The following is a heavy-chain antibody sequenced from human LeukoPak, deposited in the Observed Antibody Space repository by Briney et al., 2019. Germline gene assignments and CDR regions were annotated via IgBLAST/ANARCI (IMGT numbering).Heavy chain of an antibody. J-gene: IGHJ6*03. CDR2: IIPIFGTA. CDR1: GGTFSSYA. CDR3: ARVLYYDSSGYSTYYYYMDV. D-gene: IGHD3-22*01. Sequence: ASVKVSCKASGGTFSSYAISWVRQAPGQGLEWMGGIIPIFGTANYGQKFQGRVTITTDESTSTAYMELSSLRSEDTAVYYCARVLYYDSSGYSTYYYYMDVWGKGTTVTVSS. V-gene: IGHV1-69*05.